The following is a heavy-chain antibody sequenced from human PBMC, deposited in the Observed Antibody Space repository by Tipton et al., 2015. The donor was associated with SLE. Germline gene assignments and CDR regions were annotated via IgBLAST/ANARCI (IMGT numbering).Heavy chain of an antibody. Sequence: QLVQSGPEVKKPGSSVKVSCKASGDTFSIYAISWVRQAPGQGLEWVGGLIPIFLTPHYAQNFQGRVTITTDESTSTAYMEVRSLRSDDTAVYYCARYSSSLGALDYWGQGTLVTVSS. J-gene: IGHJ4*02. CDR2: LIPIFLTP. CDR1: GDTFSIYA. CDR3: ARYSSSLGALDY. V-gene: IGHV1-69*05. D-gene: IGHD6-6*01.